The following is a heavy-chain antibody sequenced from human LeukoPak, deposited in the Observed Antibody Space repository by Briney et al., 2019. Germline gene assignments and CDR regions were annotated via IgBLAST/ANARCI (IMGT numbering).Heavy chain of an antibody. CDR2: INHGGST. J-gene: IGHJ4*02. Sequence: PSETLSLTCAVSGGSFSGYYWSWIRQPPGKGLEWIGEINHGGSTNYNPSLKSRVTISVDTSKDQFSLKLSSVTAADTAVYYCARGYSSGLYFDYWGQGTLVTVSS. CDR1: GGSFSGYY. D-gene: IGHD6-19*01. V-gene: IGHV4-34*01. CDR3: ARGYSSGLYFDY.